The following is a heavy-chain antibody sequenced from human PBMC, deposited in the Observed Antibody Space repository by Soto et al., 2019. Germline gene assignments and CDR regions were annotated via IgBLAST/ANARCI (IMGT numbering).Heavy chain of an antibody. V-gene: IGHV1-18*01. D-gene: IGHD5-12*01. CDR2: ISGYNGNT. Sequence: ASVKVSCKASGYTFTSYGLSWVRQAPGQGLEWMGWISGYNGNTNYAQKYQGRITMTIDTSTTTAYMELGSLTSDDTAVYYCARGKIIHSGLFDYSGQGTLVTVSS. CDR1: GYTFTSYG. CDR3: ARGKIIHSGLFDY. J-gene: IGHJ4*02.